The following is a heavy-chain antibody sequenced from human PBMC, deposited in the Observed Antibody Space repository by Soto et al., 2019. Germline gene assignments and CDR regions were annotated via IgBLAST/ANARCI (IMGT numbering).Heavy chain of an antibody. CDR1: GVTFSNSD. CDR2: ISADGNSE. V-gene: IGHV3-30*18. CDR3: AKDVGCGGNPWGH. D-gene: IGHD2-15*01. Sequence: PGGSLRLSCVVSGVTFSNSDMQWVRQAPGKGLEWVAMISADGNSEDYAASVKGRFTVSRENSKNTLYLQMDSLRVEDTAIYYCAKDVGCGGNPWGHWGQGAMVTVSS. J-gene: IGHJ4*02.